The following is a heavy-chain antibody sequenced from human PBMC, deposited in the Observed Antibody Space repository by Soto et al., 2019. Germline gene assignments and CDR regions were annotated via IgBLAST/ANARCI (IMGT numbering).Heavy chain of an antibody. Sequence: QVQLVESGGGVVQPGRSLRLSCAASGFTFSSYGMYWVRQAPGTGLEWVAVIWYDGSNKYYAVSVKGRFTISRDNSKNTLYLQMNSLRAEETAVYYCARDGGGRDGYTVVCNWFDPWGQGTLVTVCS. CDR2: IWYDGSNK. J-gene: IGHJ5*02. V-gene: IGHV3-33*01. D-gene: IGHD2-8*02. CDR3: ARDGGGRDGYTVVCNWFDP. CDR1: GFTFSSYG.